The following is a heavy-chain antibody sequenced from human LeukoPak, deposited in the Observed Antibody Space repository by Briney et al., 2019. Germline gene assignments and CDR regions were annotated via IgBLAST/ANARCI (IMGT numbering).Heavy chain of an antibody. CDR3: AKDFRIGYSAHFDY. D-gene: IGHD2-21*01. J-gene: IGHJ4*02. CDR1: GFTFRSHA. CDR2: IYENGGTT. V-gene: IGHV3-23*01. Sequence: GGSLRLSCVGSGFTFRSHAMSWVCQAPEKGLEFVSGIYENGGTTYYADSVKGRFSISRDNSKNTLYLQMDSLRGEDTAVYYCAKDFRIGYSAHFDYWGQGALVTVSS.